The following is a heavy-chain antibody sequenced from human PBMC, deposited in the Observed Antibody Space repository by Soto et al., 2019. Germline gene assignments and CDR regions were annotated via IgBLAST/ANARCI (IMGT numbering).Heavy chain of an antibody. CDR1: GFTFDDYA. Sequence: GVSLRLSCAASGFTFDDYAMHWVRQAPGKGLEWVSGISWNSGSIGYADSVKGRFTISRDNAKNSLYLQMNSLRAEDTALYYCAKDARSGRYYYYYMDVWGKGTTVTVSS. D-gene: IGHD3-10*01. CDR3: AKDARSGRYYYYYMDV. CDR2: ISWNSGSI. V-gene: IGHV3-9*01. J-gene: IGHJ6*03.